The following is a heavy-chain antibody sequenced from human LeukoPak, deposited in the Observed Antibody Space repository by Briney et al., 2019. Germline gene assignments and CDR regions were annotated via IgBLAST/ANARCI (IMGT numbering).Heavy chain of an antibody. J-gene: IGHJ4*02. Sequence: NPGGSLRLSCAASGFTFSTYSMNWVRQAPGKGLEWVSFISTSSSYIYYADSVTGRFTISRDNAKNSLYLQMNSLRAEDTALYYCARAAGGHFDYWGQGTLVTVSS. CDR2: ISTSSSYI. D-gene: IGHD2-15*01. CDR1: GFTFSTYS. CDR3: ARAAGGHFDY. V-gene: IGHV3-21*01.